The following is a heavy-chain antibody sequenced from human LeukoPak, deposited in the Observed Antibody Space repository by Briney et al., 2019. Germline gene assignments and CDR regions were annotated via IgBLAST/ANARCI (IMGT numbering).Heavy chain of an antibody. J-gene: IGHJ3*02. CDR1: GDSISSYY. D-gene: IGHD3-16*02. Sequence: SETLSLTCTVSGDSISSYYWSWIRQPPGKGLEWIGYIYYSGSTNYNPSLKSRVTISVDTSKNQFSLKLSSVTAADTAVYYCARVGGTYDYIWGSYRYNSAFDIWGQGTMVTVSS. V-gene: IGHV4-59*01. CDR2: IYYSGST. CDR3: ARVGGTYDYIWGSYRYNSAFDI.